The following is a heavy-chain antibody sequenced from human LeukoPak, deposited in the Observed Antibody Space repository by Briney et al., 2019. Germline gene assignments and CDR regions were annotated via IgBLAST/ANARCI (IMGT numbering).Heavy chain of an antibody. Sequence: GGSLRLSCAASGFTFSSYAMSWVRQAPGKGLEWVSAISGSGGSTYYADSVKGRFTISRDNSKNTLYLQMNSLRAEDTAVYYCAREGEFYDFWSGFDYWGQGTLVTVSS. V-gene: IGHV3-23*01. CDR3: AREGEFYDFWSGFDY. J-gene: IGHJ4*02. D-gene: IGHD3-3*01. CDR2: ISGSGGST. CDR1: GFTFSSYA.